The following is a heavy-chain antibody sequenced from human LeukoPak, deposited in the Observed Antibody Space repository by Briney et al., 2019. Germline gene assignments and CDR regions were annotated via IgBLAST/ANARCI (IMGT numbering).Heavy chain of an antibody. CDR3: ARGGSGWNYYYYYMDV. CDR1: GGSISSYY. J-gene: IGHJ6*03. CDR2: IYDSGST. V-gene: IGHV4-59*08. Sequence: SETLSLTCTVSGGSISSYYWSWIRQPPGKGLEWIGYIYDSGSTNYNPSLKSRVTISVDTSKNQFSLKLSSVTAADTAVYYCARGGSGWNYYYYYMDVWGKGTTVTISS. D-gene: IGHD6-19*01.